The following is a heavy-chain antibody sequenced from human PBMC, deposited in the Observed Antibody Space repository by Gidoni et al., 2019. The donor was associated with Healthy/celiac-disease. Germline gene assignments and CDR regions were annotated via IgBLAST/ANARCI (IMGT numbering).Heavy chain of an antibody. Sequence: QVQLVQSGAEVKKPGSSVTVSCKASGGPFSSYAISWVRQAPGQGLEWMGGIIPIFGTANYAQKFQGRVTITADESTSTAYMELSSLRSEDTAVYYCARMSAWELPTSHAFDIWGQGTMVTVSS. D-gene: IGHD1-26*01. CDR1: GGPFSSYA. CDR2: IIPIFGTA. J-gene: IGHJ3*02. V-gene: IGHV1-69*01. CDR3: ARMSAWELPTSHAFDI.